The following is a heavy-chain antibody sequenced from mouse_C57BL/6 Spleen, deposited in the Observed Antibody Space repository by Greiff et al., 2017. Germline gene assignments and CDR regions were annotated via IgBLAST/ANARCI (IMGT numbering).Heavy chain of an antibody. J-gene: IGHJ2*01. D-gene: IGHD5-1*01. CDR3: ARRSTYKYYCDY. Sequence: QVQLQQPGAELVMPGASVKLSCKASGYTFTSYWMHWVKQRPGQGLEWIGEIDPSDSYTNYNQKFKGKSTLTVDKSSSTAYMQLSSLTSEDSAVYYCARRSTYKYYCDYWGQGTTLTVSS. V-gene: IGHV1-69*01. CDR1: GYTFTSYW. CDR2: IDPSDSYT.